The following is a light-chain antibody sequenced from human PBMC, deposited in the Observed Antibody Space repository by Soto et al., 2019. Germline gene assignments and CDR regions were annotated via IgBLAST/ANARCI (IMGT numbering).Light chain of an antibody. V-gene: IGLV1-47*01. CDR3: AAWDDSLSGPYVV. Sequence: QSVLTQPPSASGTPGQRVTISCSGSSSNIGSNYVYWYQQLPGTAPKLLIYRNNPRPSGVPDRFSGSKSGTSASLAISGLRSEDEADYYWAAWDDSLSGPYVVFGGGTKVTVL. CDR2: RNN. J-gene: IGLJ2*01. CDR1: SSNIGSNY.